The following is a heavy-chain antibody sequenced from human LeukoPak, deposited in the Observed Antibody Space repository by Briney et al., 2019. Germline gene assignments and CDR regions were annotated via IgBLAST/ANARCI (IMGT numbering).Heavy chain of an antibody. CDR3: ARDVSEQWLVRENWFVP. CDR1: GYTFTSYG. CDR2: ISAYNGNT. J-gene: IGHJ5*02. D-gene: IGHD6-19*01. V-gene: IGHV1-18*01. Sequence: EASVKVSCKASGYTFTSYGISWVRQAPGQGLEWMGWISAYNGNTNYAQKLQGRVTMTTDTLTSTAYMELRSLRSDGTAGYYCARDVSEQWLVRENWFVPWGQGTLVTVSS.